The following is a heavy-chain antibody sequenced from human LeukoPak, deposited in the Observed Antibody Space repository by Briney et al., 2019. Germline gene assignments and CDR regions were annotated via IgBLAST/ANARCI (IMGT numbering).Heavy chain of an antibody. CDR1: GFTFSSYS. CDR3: ARDPIAAAASGGDY. J-gene: IGHJ4*02. CDR2: ITSKSSYK. V-gene: IGHV3-21*01. D-gene: IGHD6-13*01. Sequence: GGSLRLSCSASGFTFSSYSMNWVRQAPGKGLEWVSSITSKSSYKYYADSVKGRFTISRDNAKNSLYLQMNSLGAEDTAVYYCARDPIAAAASGGDYWGQGTLVTVSS.